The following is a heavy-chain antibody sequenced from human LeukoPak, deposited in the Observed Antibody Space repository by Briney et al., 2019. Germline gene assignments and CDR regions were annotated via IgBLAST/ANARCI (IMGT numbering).Heavy chain of an antibody. D-gene: IGHD2-15*01. V-gene: IGHV3-21*01. Sequence: GGSLRLSCAASGFTFSSYSTNWVRQAPGKGLEWVSSISSSSSYIYYADSVKGRFTISRDNAKNSLYLQMNSLRAEDTAVYYCAREISSDWFDPWGQGTLVTVSS. CDR2: ISSSSSYI. J-gene: IGHJ5*02. CDR3: AREISSDWFDP. CDR1: GFTFSSYS.